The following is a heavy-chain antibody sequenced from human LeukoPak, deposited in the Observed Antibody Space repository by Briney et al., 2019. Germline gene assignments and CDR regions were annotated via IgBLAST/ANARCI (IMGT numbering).Heavy chain of an antibody. J-gene: IGHJ4*02. CDR3: ARGGYYSSSSLFVDY. D-gene: IGHD6-6*01. Sequence: GRCLRLSCAAAAFTLSSYGIRWVRQPPGNGMGLGAVISYDGSNKYYADSVKGRFTICRDNSENTLYLQVNSLRAEDTAVYYCARGGYYSSSSLFVDYWGQGNLVTVSS. CDR1: AFTLSSYG. CDR2: ISYDGSNK. V-gene: IGHV3-30-3*02.